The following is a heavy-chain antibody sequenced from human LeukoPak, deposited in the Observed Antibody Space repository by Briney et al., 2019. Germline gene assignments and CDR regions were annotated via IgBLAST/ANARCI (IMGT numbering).Heavy chain of an antibody. CDR3: ARGGTYYDSSGCCDY. Sequence: GGSLRLSCAASGFTFDDYGMSWVRQAPGKGLEWVSGINWNGGSTGYADSVKGRFTISRDNAKNSLYLQMNSLRAEDTALYYCARGGTYYDSSGCCDYWGREPWSPFPQ. D-gene: IGHD3-22*01. CDR2: INWNGGST. CDR1: GFTFDDYG. J-gene: IGHJ4*02. V-gene: IGHV3-20*04.